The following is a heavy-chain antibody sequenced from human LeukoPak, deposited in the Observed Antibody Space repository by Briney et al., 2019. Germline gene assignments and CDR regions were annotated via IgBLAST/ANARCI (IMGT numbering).Heavy chain of an antibody. CDR2: ISAGGGST. V-gene: IGHV3-23*01. CDR3: ARDPRIAQDAFDI. J-gene: IGHJ3*02. Sequence: GGSLRLSCAASGFTFSSYAMSWVRQAPGKGLECVSGISAGGGSTYYADSVKGRLTVSRDNAKNSLYLQMNSLRAEDTAVYYCARDPRIAQDAFDIWGQGTMVTVSS. CDR1: GFTFSSYA.